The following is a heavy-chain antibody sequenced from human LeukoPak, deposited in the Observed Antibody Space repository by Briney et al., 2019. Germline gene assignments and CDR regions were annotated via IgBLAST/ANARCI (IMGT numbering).Heavy chain of an antibody. CDR3: ARGGLIAEFDY. CDR1: GFTVSSNY. D-gene: IGHD6-13*01. Sequence: RGSLRLSCAASGFTVSSNYMSWVRRAPGKGLEWVSVIYSGGSTYHADSVKGRFTISRDKSKNTLYLQMNSLRVEDTAVYYCARGGLIAEFDYWGQGTLVTVSS. CDR2: IYSGGST. V-gene: IGHV3-53*01. J-gene: IGHJ4*02.